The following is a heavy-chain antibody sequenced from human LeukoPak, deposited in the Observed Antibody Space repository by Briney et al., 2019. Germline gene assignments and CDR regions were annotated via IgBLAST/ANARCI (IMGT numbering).Heavy chain of an antibody. CDR3: ARLIYYGSGSYRGKGHYYYYYYMDV. CDR2: ISSSGSTI. J-gene: IGHJ6*03. Sequence: SGGSLRLSCAASGFTFSSYEMNWVRQAPGKGLEWVSYISSSGSTIYYADSVKGRFTISRDNAKNSLYLQMNSLRAEDTALYYCARLIYYGSGSYRGKGHYYYYYYMDVWGKGTTVTVSS. D-gene: IGHD3-10*01. V-gene: IGHV3-48*03. CDR1: GFTFSSYE.